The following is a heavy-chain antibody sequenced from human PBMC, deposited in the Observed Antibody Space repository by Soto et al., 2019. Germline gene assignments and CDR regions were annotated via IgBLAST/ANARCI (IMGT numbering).Heavy chain of an antibody. CDR3: ARVKASGVNFDY. Sequence: SETLSLTCSVSGTSITSNNYYWGWIRQPPGKGLEWIASMYYSGNTYYNPSLKSRVTISIDTSKNQLSLKLSSVTAADTAVYYCARVKASGVNFDYWGQGTLVTVSS. D-gene: IGHD3-10*01. V-gene: IGHV4-39*07. CDR2: MYYSGNT. CDR1: GTSITSNNYY. J-gene: IGHJ4*02.